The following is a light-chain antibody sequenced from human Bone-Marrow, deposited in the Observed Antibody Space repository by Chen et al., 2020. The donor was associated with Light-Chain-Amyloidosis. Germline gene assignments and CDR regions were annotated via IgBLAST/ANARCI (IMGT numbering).Light chain of an antibody. Sequence: IQMTQSPSSLSASVGDRVTITCQASQDISNYLNWYQQKPGKAPKLLIYDASNLETGVPSRFSGSGSGTDFTFTISSLQPEDIATYYCQQYDTLPYTFGQGTKLESK. CDR2: DAS. CDR3: QQYDTLPYT. J-gene: IGKJ2*01. CDR1: QDISNY. V-gene: IGKV1-33*01.